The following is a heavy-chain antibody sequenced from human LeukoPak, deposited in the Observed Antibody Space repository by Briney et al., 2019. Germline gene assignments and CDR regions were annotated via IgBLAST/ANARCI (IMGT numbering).Heavy chain of an antibody. CDR2: IYYSGST. D-gene: IGHD3-22*01. V-gene: IGHV4-31*03. Sequence: SQTLSLTCTVSGGSISSGGYYWSWIRQHPGTGLEWIGYIYYSGSTYYNPSLKSRVTISVDTSKNQFSLKLSSVTAADTAVYYCARDGDLTYYYDSSGLGAFDIWGQGTMVTVSS. CDR1: GGSISSGGYY. J-gene: IGHJ3*02. CDR3: ARDGDLTYYYDSSGLGAFDI.